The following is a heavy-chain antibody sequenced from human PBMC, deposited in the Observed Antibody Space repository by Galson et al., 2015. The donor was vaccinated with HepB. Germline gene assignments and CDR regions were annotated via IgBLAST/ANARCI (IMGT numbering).Heavy chain of an antibody. V-gene: IGHV4-39*01. Sequence: QLQPQESGPGLVKPSETLSLTCTVSGGSISSSSYYWGWIRQPPGKGLEWIGSIYYSGSTYYNPSLKSRVTISVDTSKTQFSLKLSSVTAADTAVYYCARTLDDILTGYHIGALDYWGQGTLVTVSS. CDR1: GGSISSSSYY. CDR2: IYYSGST. D-gene: IGHD3-9*01. J-gene: IGHJ4*02. CDR3: ARTLDDILTGYHIGALDY.